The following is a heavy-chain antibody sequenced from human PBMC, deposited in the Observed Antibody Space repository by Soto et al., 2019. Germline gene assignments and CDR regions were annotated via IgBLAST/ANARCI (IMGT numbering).Heavy chain of an antibody. Sequence: PGGSLRHSCAASGVTFSSYSMNWVRQAPGKGLEWVSSISSSSSYIYYADSVKGRFTISRDNAKNSLYLQMNSLRAEDTAVYYCAREGITMVRGVNYYYYYGMDVWGQGTTVTVSS. V-gene: IGHV3-21*01. J-gene: IGHJ6*02. CDR2: ISSSSSYI. CDR1: GVTFSSYS. D-gene: IGHD3-10*01. CDR3: AREGITMVRGVNYYYYYGMDV.